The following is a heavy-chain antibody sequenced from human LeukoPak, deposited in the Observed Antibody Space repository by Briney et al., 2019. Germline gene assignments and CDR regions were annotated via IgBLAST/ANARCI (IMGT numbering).Heavy chain of an antibody. CDR1: GGPISSSSYY. V-gene: IGHV4-39*01. CDR3: AKCRALWFGELPFDY. D-gene: IGHD3-10*01. CDR2: IYYSGST. Sequence: SETLSLTCTVSGGPISSSSYYWGWIRQPPGKGLEWIGSIYYSGSTYYNPSLKSRVTISVDTSKNQFSLKLSSVTAADTAVYYCAKCRALWFGELPFDYWGQGTLVTVSS. J-gene: IGHJ4*02.